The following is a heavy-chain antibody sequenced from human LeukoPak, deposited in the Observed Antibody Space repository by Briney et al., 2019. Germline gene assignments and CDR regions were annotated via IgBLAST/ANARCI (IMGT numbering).Heavy chain of an antibody. Sequence: PGGSLRLSCAASGFTFSSYSMNWVRQAPGKGLEWVSYISSSSSTTYYADSVKGRFTISRDNAKNSLYLQMNSLRAEDTAVYYCARDLVGYSGSYEGSNYWGQGTLVTVSS. CDR3: ARDLVGYSGSYEGSNY. CDR2: ISSSSSTT. J-gene: IGHJ4*02. CDR1: GFTFSSYS. V-gene: IGHV3-48*04. D-gene: IGHD1-26*01.